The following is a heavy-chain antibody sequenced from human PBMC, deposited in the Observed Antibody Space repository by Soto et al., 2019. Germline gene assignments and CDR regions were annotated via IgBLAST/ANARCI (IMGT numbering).Heavy chain of an antibody. J-gene: IGHJ4*02. V-gene: IGHV1-18*01. D-gene: IGHD1-26*01. CDR2: VSAYNRTT. CDR3: ARERRWEPLLY. CDR1: GYTFSNYG. Sequence: QVQLVQSGPEVKKPGASVKVSCKGSGYTFSNYGVTWVRQAPGQGLERLGWVSAYNRTTGYAQKFEDRATMTIDTSTNTPYLELRGLTPHDTAVYYCARERRWEPLLYWGQGTL.